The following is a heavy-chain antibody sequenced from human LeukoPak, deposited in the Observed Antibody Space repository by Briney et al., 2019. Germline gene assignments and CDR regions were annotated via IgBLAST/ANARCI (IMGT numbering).Heavy chain of an antibody. Sequence: PGGSLRLSCAASGFSFDDYAMHWVRQGPGKGLEWVSLISGDGGTTYYADSVRGRFTISRDNSKNLLYLQMNSLTTDDTAFYYCAKDGDYGDYFADYWGQGTLVTVSS. CDR3: AKDGDYGDYFADY. CDR1: GFSFDDYA. D-gene: IGHD4-17*01. CDR2: ISGDGGTT. J-gene: IGHJ4*02. V-gene: IGHV3-43*02.